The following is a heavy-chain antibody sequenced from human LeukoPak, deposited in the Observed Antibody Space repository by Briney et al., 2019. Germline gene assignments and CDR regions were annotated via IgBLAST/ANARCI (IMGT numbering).Heavy chain of an antibody. J-gene: IGHJ4*02. Sequence: PGGSLRLSCAASGFSFSSYEMNWVRQAPGKGLEWVSYIGSSGSTIYYADSVKGRFTISRDNAKNSLYLQMNSLRAEDTAVYYCAREDSTLDYWGQGTLVTVSS. CDR2: IGSSGSTI. V-gene: IGHV3-48*03. CDR1: GFSFSSYE. D-gene: IGHD6-13*01. CDR3: AREDSTLDY.